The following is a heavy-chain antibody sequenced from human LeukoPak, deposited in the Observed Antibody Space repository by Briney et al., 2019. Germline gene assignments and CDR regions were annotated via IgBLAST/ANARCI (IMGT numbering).Heavy chain of an antibody. CDR3: AKDIPISGSYFH. V-gene: IGHV3-53*01. D-gene: IGHD1-26*01. CDR2: IYSGGIT. CDR1: GFTVSSNY. Sequence: GGSLRLSCAASGFTVSSNYMSWVRQAPGKGLEWVSVIYSGGITYYADSVRGRFTISRDNSKNTLYLQMNSLRAEDTAVYYCAKDIPISGSYFHWGQGTLVTVSS. J-gene: IGHJ4*02.